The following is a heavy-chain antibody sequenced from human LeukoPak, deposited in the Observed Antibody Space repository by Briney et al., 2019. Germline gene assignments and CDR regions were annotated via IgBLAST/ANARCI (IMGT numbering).Heavy chain of an antibody. CDR2: ISSSSSYI. V-gene: IGHV3-21*01. D-gene: IGHD3-10*01. J-gene: IGHJ5*02. CDR1: GFTFSSYS. Sequence: PGGSLRLSCAASGFTFSSYSMNWVRQAPGKGLEWVSSISSSSSYIYYADSVKGRFTISRDNAKNSLYLQMNSLRAEDTAVYYCAGHYYGSGSYYPIPWGQGTLVTVSS. CDR3: AGHYYGSGSYYPIP.